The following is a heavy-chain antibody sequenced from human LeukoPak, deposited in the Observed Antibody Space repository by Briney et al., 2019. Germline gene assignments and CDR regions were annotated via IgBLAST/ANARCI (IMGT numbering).Heavy chain of an antibody. V-gene: IGHV3-30*18. D-gene: IGHD4-17*01. CDR1: RFTFSSCG. CDR3: AKGEGYGDYAFDY. CDR2: ISNDGSNK. Sequence: PGGSLRLSCAASRFTFSSCGMHWVRQAPGKGLEWVAVISNDGSNKYYADSVKGRFIISRDNSKNTLYLQMNSPRAEDTAVYYCAKGEGYGDYAFDYWGQGTLVTVSS. J-gene: IGHJ4*02.